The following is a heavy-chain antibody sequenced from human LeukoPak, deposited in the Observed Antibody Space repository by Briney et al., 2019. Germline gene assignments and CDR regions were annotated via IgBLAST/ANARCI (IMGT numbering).Heavy chain of an antibody. J-gene: IGHJ5*02. Sequence: ASVKVSCKASGGTFSSYAISWVRQATGQGLEWMGWMNPNSGNTGYAQKFQGRVTMTRNTSISTAYMELSSLRSEDTAVYYCARGTLSWYGTWGQGTLVTVSS. D-gene: IGHD2-15*01. V-gene: IGHV1-8*02. CDR3: ARGTLSWYGT. CDR1: GGTFSSYA. CDR2: MNPNSGNT.